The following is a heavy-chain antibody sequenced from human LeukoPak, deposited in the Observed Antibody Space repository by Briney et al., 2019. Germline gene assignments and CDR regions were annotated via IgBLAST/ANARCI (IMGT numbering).Heavy chain of an antibody. V-gene: IGHV1-69*04. J-gene: IGHJ4*02. CDR3: ALNPHWNDVDY. Sequence: GASVKVSCKASGGTFSSYAISWVRQAPGQGLEWMGRIIPILGIANYAQKFQGRVTITADKSTSTAYMELSSLRSEDTAVYYCALNPHWNDVDYLGQGTLVTGSS. D-gene: IGHD1-1*01. CDR1: GGTFSSYA. CDR2: IIPILGIA.